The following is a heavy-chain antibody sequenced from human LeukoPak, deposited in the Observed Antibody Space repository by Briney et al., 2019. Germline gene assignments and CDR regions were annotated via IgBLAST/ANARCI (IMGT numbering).Heavy chain of an antibody. CDR3: ASVKTRIAAAGIPLVIYYYYMDV. D-gene: IGHD6-13*01. Sequence: KTSETLSLTCAVYGGSFSGYYWSWIRQPPGKGLEWIGEINHSGSTNYNPSLKSRVTISVDTSKNQFSLKLSSVTAADTAVYYCASVKTRIAAAGIPLVIYYYYMDVWGKGTTVTISS. CDR1: GGSFSGYY. CDR2: INHSGST. J-gene: IGHJ6*03. V-gene: IGHV4-34*01.